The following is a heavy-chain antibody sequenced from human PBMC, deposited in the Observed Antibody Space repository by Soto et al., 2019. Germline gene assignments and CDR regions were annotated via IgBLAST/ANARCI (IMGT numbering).Heavy chain of an antibody. CDR2: INHSGST. J-gene: IGHJ5*02. Sequence: PSETLSLTCAVYGGSFSGYYWSWIRQPPGKGLEWIGEINHSGSTNYNPSLKSRVTISVDTSKNQFSLKLSSVTAADTAVYYCARTGEIVVVTATYNWFDPWGQGTLVTVSS. CDR3: ARTGEIVVVTATYNWFDP. D-gene: IGHD2-21*02. V-gene: IGHV4-34*01. CDR1: GGSFSGYY.